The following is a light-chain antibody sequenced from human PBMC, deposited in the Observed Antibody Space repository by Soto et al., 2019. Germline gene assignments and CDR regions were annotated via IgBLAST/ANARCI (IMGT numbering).Light chain of an antibody. CDR2: EVT. CDR1: SSDVGSYTL. Sequence: QSALTQPASVSVSPGQSITISCTGTSSDVGSYTLVSWYQQHPGRAPKLMIYEVTKRPSGVSNRFSASKSGNTASLTISGLQAEDEADYYCCSYAGLTTFEVFGTGTKVTVL. V-gene: IGLV2-23*02. J-gene: IGLJ1*01. CDR3: CSYAGLTTFEV.